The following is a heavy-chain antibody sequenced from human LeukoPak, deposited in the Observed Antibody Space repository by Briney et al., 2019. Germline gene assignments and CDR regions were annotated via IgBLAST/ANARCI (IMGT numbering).Heavy chain of an antibody. CDR1: GGSISSYY. Sequence: LSLTCTVSGGSISSYYWSWIRQPPGKGLEWISYISLSGSYADYADSVKGRFTISRDNAKNSLYLQMNSLRAEDTAVYYCARDFGQQLIFFDYWGQGTLVTVSS. D-gene: IGHD3/OR15-3a*01. V-gene: IGHV3-11*05. CDR2: ISLSGSYA. CDR3: ARDFGQQLIFFDY. J-gene: IGHJ4*02.